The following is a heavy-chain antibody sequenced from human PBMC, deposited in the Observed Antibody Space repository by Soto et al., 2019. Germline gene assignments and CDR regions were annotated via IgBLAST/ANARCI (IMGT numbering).Heavy chain of an antibody. CDR2: IKSKTDGGTT. D-gene: IGHD6-19*01. Sequence: GSLRLSCAASGFTFSNAWMSWVRQAPGKGLEWVGRIKSKTDGGTTDYAAPVKGRFTISRDDSKNTLYLQMNSLKTEDTAVYYCTTEGSSGWYFGSYYYYGMDVWGQGTTVTVSS. V-gene: IGHV3-15*05. CDR3: TTEGSSGWYFGSYYYYGMDV. J-gene: IGHJ6*02. CDR1: GFTFSNAW.